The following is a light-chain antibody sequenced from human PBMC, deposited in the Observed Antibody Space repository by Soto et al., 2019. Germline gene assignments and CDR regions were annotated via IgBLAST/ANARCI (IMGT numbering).Light chain of an antibody. CDR3: RQYCSPPSYT. V-gene: IGKV3-20*01. J-gene: IGKJ2*01. CDR2: GAS. Sequence: EIVLTQSPGTLSLSPGERATLSCRASQSVSSSSYLAWYQQKPGQAPRLLIYGASSRATGIPDRFSGSGSATDFTLTITRLEPEDFAVYYFRQYCSPPSYTFGQGTKLEIK. CDR1: QSVSSSSY.